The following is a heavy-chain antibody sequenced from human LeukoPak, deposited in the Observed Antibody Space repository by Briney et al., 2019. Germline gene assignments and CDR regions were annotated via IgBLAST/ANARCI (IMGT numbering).Heavy chain of an antibody. CDR1: GFTFSDYW. Sequence: PGGSLRLSCAASGFTFSDYWMHWVRQAPGKGLVWVSRVKSDASSTNYADSVKGRFTISRDNAKNTLYLQRNSLRVEDTAFYYCVRGMRYYDTSGYYYWGQGTLVTVSS. V-gene: IGHV3-74*01. J-gene: IGHJ4*02. CDR2: VKSDASST. D-gene: IGHD3-22*01. CDR3: VRGMRYYDTSGYYY.